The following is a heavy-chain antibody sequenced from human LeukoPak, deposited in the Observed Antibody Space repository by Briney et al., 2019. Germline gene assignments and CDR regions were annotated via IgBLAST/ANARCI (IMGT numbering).Heavy chain of an antibody. V-gene: IGHV4-34*01. CDR1: GGSFSGYY. Sequence: SETLSLTCAVYGGSFSGYYWSWIRQPPGKGLEWIGEINHSGSTNYNPSLKSRVTISVDTSKNQFSLKLSSVTAADTAVYYCARGSRCLDYYGPPWGQGTLVTVSS. CDR3: ARGSRCLDYYGPP. CDR2: INHSGST. J-gene: IGHJ5*02. D-gene: IGHD3-10*01.